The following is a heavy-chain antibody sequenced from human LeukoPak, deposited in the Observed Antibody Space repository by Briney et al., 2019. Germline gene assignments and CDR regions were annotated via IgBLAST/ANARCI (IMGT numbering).Heavy chain of an antibody. CDR3: ARVVRLGELSLSYAFDI. Sequence: ASVKVSCKASGYTFTGYYMHWVRQAPGQGLEWMGWINPNSGGTNYAQKFQGRVTMTRDTSISTAYMELSRLRSDDTAVYYCARVVRLGELSLSYAFDIWGQGTMVTVSS. CDR2: INPNSGGT. V-gene: IGHV1-2*02. J-gene: IGHJ3*02. CDR1: GYTFTGYY. D-gene: IGHD3-16*02.